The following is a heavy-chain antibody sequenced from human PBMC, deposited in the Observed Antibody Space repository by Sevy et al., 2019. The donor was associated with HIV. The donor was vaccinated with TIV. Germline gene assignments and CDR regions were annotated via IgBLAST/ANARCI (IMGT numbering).Heavy chain of an antibody. CDR3: AKEGKNISSWFGP. V-gene: IGHV1-18*01. D-gene: IGHD3-3*02. J-gene: IGHJ5*02. Sequence: ASVKVSCKASGYTLTNYGVTWVRQAPGQGLEWMGWISGYNGYTFYAQKLQGRVTMTTDTSTSTAYMELRSRRSDDTAVYYCAKEGKNISSWFGPWGQGTLVTVSS. CDR2: ISGYNGYT. CDR1: GYTLTNYG.